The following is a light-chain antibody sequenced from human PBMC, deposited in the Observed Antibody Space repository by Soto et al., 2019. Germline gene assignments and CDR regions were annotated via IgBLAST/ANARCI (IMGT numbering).Light chain of an antibody. CDR3: CSYAGSSTFVV. Sequence: QSVLTQPASVSGSPGQSLTISCTGTNSDVGSYNLVSWYQQHPGKAPKLMIYEVSKRPSGVSNRFSGSKSGNTASLTISGLQAEDEADYYCCSYAGSSTFVVFGGGTKLTVL. CDR1: NSDVGSYNL. V-gene: IGLV2-23*02. CDR2: EVS. J-gene: IGLJ2*01.